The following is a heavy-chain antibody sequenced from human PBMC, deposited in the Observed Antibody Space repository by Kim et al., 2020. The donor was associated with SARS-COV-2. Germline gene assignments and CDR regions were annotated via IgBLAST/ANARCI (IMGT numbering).Heavy chain of an antibody. CDR3: TRDLDWLLFDY. V-gene: IGHV3-74*01. CDR2: T. D-gene: IGHD3-3*01. J-gene: IGHJ4*02. Sequence: TIYAASVKGRVTISRDNAKNTLYLKMNSLRVEDSAVYYCTRDLDWLLFDYWGQGTLVTVSS.